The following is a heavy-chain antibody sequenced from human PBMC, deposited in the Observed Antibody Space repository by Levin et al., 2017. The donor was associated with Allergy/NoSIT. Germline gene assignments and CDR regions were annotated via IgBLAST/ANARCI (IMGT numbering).Heavy chain of an antibody. Sequence: GGSLRLSCAASGFSFRNYGMHWVRQAPGKGLEWVAVISYDGSNEYYADSVKGRFTISRDNSKNTLYLQMNSLRTEDTAVYYCAKDSESVVPAANNWFDPWGQGTLVTVSS. D-gene: IGHD2-2*01. CDR3: AKDSESVVPAANNWFDP. V-gene: IGHV3-30*18. CDR2: ISYDGSNE. CDR1: GFSFRNYG. J-gene: IGHJ5*02.